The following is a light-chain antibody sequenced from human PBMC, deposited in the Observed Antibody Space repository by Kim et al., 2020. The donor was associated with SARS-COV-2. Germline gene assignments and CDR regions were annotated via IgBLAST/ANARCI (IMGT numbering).Light chain of an antibody. Sequence: VAWGQTVRITSQGVSVASYYATCNQQNPGHAPMLVIDGKNNRPSYIPDRFSGSSSGNTASLTITGAQAEDEADYYCNSRDSNNNVIFGGGTQLTVL. CDR1: SVASYY. CDR3: NSRDSNNNVI. J-gene: IGLJ2*01. CDR2: GKN. V-gene: IGLV3-19*01.